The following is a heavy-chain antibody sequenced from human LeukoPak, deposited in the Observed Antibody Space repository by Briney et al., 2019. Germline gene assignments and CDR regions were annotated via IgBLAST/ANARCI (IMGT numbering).Heavy chain of an antibody. CDR2: VSICYSTI. J-gene: IGHJ4*02. D-gene: IGHD2-15*01. Sequence: GESLTLSCAVSGFTFSSYEMNWVRQAPPKGLAWVSYVSICYSTIYYEDSAQGRFTISRDNAKNSLYLQTNSPRAEDTALYYCAKAQYCSGGSCYGGFDYWGQGTLLSVSS. CDR3: AKAQYCSGGSCYGGFDY. V-gene: IGHV3-48*03. CDR1: GFTFSSYE.